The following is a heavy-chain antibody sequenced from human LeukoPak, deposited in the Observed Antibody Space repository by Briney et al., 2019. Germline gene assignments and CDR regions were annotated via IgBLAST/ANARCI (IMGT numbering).Heavy chain of an antibody. CDR3: ARDFGSGY. Sequence: GASVKVSCKASGYPFIGNYIHWVRQAPGQGLEWMGGIIPIFGTANYAQKFQGRVTITADESTSTAYMELSSLRSEDTAVYYCARDFGSGYWGQGTLVTVS. J-gene: IGHJ4*02. V-gene: IGHV1-69*13. D-gene: IGHD6-25*01. CDR1: GYPFIGNY. CDR2: IIPIFGTA.